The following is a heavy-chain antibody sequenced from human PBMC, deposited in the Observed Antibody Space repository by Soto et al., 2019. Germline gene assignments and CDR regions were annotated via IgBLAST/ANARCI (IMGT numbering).Heavy chain of an antibody. CDR1: GFTFSRYA. J-gene: IGHJ4*02. Sequence: QVQLVESRGGVVQPGRSLRLSCAASGFTFSRYAMHWVRQAPGKGLEWVAAILHDGSNKLYADSVKGRFTISRDNSKNTLDLQMDSLRDEDTAMYYCAKVVEQQLVRVGLHYWGQGTLVTVSS. D-gene: IGHD6-13*01. V-gene: IGHV3-30*18. CDR3: AKVVEQQLVRVGLHY. CDR2: ILHDGSNK.